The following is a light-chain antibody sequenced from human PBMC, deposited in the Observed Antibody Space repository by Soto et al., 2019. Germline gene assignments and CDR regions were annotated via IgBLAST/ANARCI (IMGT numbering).Light chain of an antibody. J-gene: IGLJ2*01. CDR1: SGQSSYA. Sequence: QLVLTQSPSASASMRASVKRTCTLSSGQSSYAIAWHQQQPEKGPRYLMKLNSDGSHSKGDGIPDRFSGSSSGAERYLTISSLQSEDEADYYCQTWGTGIQVFGGGTKLTVL. V-gene: IGLV4-69*01. CDR3: QTWGTGIQV. CDR2: LNSDGSH.